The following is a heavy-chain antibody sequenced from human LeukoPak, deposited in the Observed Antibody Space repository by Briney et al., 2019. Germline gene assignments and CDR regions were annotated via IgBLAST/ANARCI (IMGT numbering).Heavy chain of an antibody. Sequence: SETLSLTCAVSGGSISSSSYYWGWIRQPPGKGLEWIGSIYYSGSTYYNPSLKSRVTISVDTSKNQFSLKLSSVTAADTAVYYCARQAGTGEPAEWGQGTLVTVSS. CDR3: ARQAGTGEPAE. CDR2: IYYSGST. V-gene: IGHV4-39*01. D-gene: IGHD7-27*01. J-gene: IGHJ4*02. CDR1: GGSISSSSYY.